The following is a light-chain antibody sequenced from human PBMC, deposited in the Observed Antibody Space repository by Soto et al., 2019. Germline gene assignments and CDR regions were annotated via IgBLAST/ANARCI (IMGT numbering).Light chain of an antibody. V-gene: IGKV3-15*01. CDR2: GAS. J-gene: IGKJ1*01. CDR3: QQYNNWGT. Sequence: EIVMTQSPATLSVSPGECATLSCRTRRSVSSNLAWYQQKPGQAPRLLIYGASTRATGIPARFSGSVSGTDFALTIISLQSEDFAVYYCQQYNNWGTFDQGTKVEIK. CDR1: RSVSSN.